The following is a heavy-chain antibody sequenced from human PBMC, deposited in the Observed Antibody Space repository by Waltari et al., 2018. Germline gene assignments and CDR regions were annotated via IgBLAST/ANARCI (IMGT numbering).Heavy chain of an antibody. CDR2: ISWNSGRI. D-gene: IGHD1-26*01. V-gene: IGHV3-9*01. J-gene: IGHJ4*02. Sequence: EVRLVESGGGLVQPGRSLRLSCAASGCTFDDYAMHWVRQAPGKGLEWVSGISWNSGRIDYADSVKGRFTISRDNAKNSLYLQMNSLRAEDTALYYCAKYSGSFYNPLYYFDYWGQGTLVTVSS. CDR1: GCTFDDYA. CDR3: AKYSGSFYNPLYYFDY.